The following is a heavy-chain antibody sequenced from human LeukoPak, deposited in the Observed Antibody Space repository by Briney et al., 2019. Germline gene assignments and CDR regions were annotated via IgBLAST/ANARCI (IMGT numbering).Heavy chain of an antibody. CDR2: IKSKANSYAT. V-gene: IGHV3-73*01. J-gene: IGHJ6*03. CDR3: TRQVVVVPAASRFYYYYYYMDV. Sequence: PGGSLRLSCAASGFTFSGSAMHWVRQASGKGLEWVGRIKSKANSYATAYAASVKGRFTISRDDSKNTAYLQMNSLKTEDTAVYNCTRQVVVVPAASRFYYYYYYMDVWGKGTTVTVSS. D-gene: IGHD2-2*01. CDR1: GFTFSGSA.